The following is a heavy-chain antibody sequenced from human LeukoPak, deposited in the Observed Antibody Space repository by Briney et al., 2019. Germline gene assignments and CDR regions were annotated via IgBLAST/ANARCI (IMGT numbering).Heavy chain of an antibody. V-gene: IGHV3-7*03. CDR3: AKTLVTLSEDYFDY. CDR1: GFTFSSYW. CDR2: IREDGSEK. Sequence: PGGSLRLSCAASGFTFSSYWMTWVRQAPGKGLEWVANIREDGSEKYYVDSVKGRFTISRDDSKNTMYLQMNSLRAEDTAVYYCAKTLVTLSEDYFDYWGQGTLVTVSS. D-gene: IGHD3-3*01. J-gene: IGHJ4*02.